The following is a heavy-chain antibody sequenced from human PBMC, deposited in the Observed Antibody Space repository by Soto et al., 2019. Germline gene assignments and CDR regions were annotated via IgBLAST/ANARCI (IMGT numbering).Heavy chain of an antibody. CDR3: AIGITVAGPSRDGFDI. CDR2: IYHSGST. D-gene: IGHD6-19*01. Sequence: QVQLQESGPGLVKPSGTLSLTCAVSSGSISSSNWWSWVRQPPGKGLEWIGEIYHSGSTNYNPSLKSRVTISVDKSTNQFSLKLSSVTAAHKAVYYCAIGITVAGPSRDGFDIWGQGTMVTVSS. V-gene: IGHV4-4*02. CDR1: SGSISSSNW. J-gene: IGHJ3*02.